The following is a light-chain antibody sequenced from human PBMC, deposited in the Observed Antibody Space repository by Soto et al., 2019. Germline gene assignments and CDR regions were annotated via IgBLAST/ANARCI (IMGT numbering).Light chain of an antibody. J-gene: IGLJ1*01. Sequence: QSALTQPASVSGSPGQSITISCTGTSSDLGGYNFVSWYQHHPGKAPKLMIYQVSNRPSGVSNRFSGSKSGNTASLTISGLQAEDEADYYCCSYTIRGHYVFGSGTKLTVL. V-gene: IGLV2-14*01. CDR1: SSDLGGYNF. CDR3: CSYTIRGHYV. CDR2: QVS.